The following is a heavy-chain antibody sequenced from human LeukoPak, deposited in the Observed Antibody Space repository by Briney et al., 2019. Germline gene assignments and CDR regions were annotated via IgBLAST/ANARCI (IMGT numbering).Heavy chain of an antibody. CDR2: INHSGST. CDR3: ARDPLDHYYYGMDV. CDR1: GGSFSGYY. J-gene: IGHJ6*02. Sequence: PSETLSLTCAVYGGSFSGYYWSWIRQPPGKGLEWIGEINHSGSTNYNPSLKSRVTISVDTSKNQFSLKLSSVTAADTAVYYCARDPLDHYYYGMDVWGQGTTVTVSS. V-gene: IGHV4-34*01. D-gene: IGHD1-1*01.